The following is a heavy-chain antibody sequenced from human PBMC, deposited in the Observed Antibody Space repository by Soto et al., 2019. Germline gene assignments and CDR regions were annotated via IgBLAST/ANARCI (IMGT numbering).Heavy chain of an antibody. V-gene: IGHV4-34*01. Sequence: SETLSLTCAVYGGSFSGYYWSWIRQPPGKGLEWIGEINHSGSTNYNPSLKSRVTISIDTSKNQYSLKLRSVTAADTAVYYCARVFFIWGGNSVLNWFAPGGQG. CDR1: GGSFSGYY. J-gene: IGHJ5*02. D-gene: IGHD3-3*01. CDR2: INHSGST. CDR3: ARVFFIWGGNSVLNWFAP.